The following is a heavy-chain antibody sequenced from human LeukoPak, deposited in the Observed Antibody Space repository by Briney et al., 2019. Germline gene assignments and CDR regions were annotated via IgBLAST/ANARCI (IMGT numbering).Heavy chain of an antibody. Sequence: PSETLSLTCAVYGGSFSGYYWSWIRQPPGKGLEWIGEINHSGSTNYNPSLKSRVTISVDTSKNQFSLKLSSVTAADTAVYYCARVGPLYGGYVLGYWGRGTLVTVSS. V-gene: IGHV4-34*01. D-gene: IGHD5-12*01. CDR2: INHSGST. CDR1: GGSFSGYY. J-gene: IGHJ4*02. CDR3: ARVGPLYGGYVLGY.